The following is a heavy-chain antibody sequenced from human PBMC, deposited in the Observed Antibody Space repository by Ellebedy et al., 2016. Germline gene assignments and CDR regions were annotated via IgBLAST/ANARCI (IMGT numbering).Heavy chain of an antibody. CDR2: IGGSGGST. CDR1: GFTFSSYA. D-gene: IGHD1-1*01. Sequence: GGSLRLXXAASGFTFSSYAMSWVRQAPGKGLEWVSTIGGSGGSTHYADSVKGRFTISRDNSMNTLYLQMNGLRAEDTAVYYCAKDLLERVNDAFDIWGQGTLVSVSS. J-gene: IGHJ3*02. CDR3: AKDLLERVNDAFDI. V-gene: IGHV3-23*01.